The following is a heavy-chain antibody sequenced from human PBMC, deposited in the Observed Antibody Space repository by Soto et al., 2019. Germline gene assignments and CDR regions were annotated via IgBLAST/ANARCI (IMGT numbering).Heavy chain of an antibody. Sequence: QVQLVESGGGVVQPGRSLRLSCAASGFTFSSSGMHWVRQAPGKGPEWVAIISYDGSNKYYADSVEGRFTISRDKSKSTLLLQMNSLRPEDTAVYFCAKDNPTIAYWGQGTLVTVSS. D-gene: IGHD3-10*01. J-gene: IGHJ4*02. V-gene: IGHV3-30*18. CDR3: AKDNPTIAY. CDR1: GFTFSSSG. CDR2: ISYDGSNK.